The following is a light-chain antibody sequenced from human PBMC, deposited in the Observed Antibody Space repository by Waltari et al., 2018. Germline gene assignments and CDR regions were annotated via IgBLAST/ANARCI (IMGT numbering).Light chain of an antibody. V-gene: IGKV3-20*01. J-gene: IGKJ2*01. CDR3: QQYGSSILYT. Sequence: VLTQSPGTLSLSPGERVTLSCRASQSLTKRYLAWYQQKPGQAPRLRIYGASSRAAGIPDRFSASGSGTDFTLTISRLEPEDFAVYYCQQYGSSILYTFGQGTKLEIK. CDR1: QSLTKRY. CDR2: GAS.